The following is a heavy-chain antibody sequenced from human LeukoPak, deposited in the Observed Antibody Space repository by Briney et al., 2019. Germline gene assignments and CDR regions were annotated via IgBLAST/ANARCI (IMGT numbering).Heavy chain of an antibody. CDR2: MNPNSGNT. Sequence: ASVKVSCKASGYTFTSYDINWVRQATGQGLEWMGWMNPNSGNTGYAQKFQGRVTMTRNTSISTAYMELSRLRSDDTAVYYCARVARCTSCFDVDYWGQGTLVTVSS. CDR3: ARVARCTSCFDVDY. D-gene: IGHD2-2*01. V-gene: IGHV1-8*02. CDR1: GYTFTSYD. J-gene: IGHJ4*02.